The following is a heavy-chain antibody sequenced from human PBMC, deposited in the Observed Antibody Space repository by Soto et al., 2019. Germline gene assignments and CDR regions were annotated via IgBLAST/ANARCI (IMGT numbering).Heavy chain of an antibody. CDR1: GFTFTSSA. D-gene: IGHD3-3*01. Sequence: SVKVSCKASGFTFTSSAVQWVRQARGQRLEWIGWIVVGSGNTNYSQKFQERVTITRDMSTSTAYMELSSLRSEDTAVYYCAANDFWSGYYNYYYGMDVWGQGTTVTVSS. CDR2: IVVGSGNT. J-gene: IGHJ6*02. V-gene: IGHV1-58*01. CDR3: AANDFWSGYYNYYYGMDV.